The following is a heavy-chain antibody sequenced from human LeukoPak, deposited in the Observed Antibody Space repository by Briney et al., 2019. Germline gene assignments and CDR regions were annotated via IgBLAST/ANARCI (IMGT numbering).Heavy chain of an antibody. V-gene: IGHV4-39*01. CDR2: IYYSGST. Sequence: PSETLSLTCAVYGGSFSGYYWGWIRQPPGKGLEWIGSIYYSGSTYYNPSLKSRVTISVDTSKNQFSLKLSSATAADKAVHYCAGLVIYANLRYFGWLINKDYFDIWGQGTMVTVSS. CDR1: GGSFSGYY. J-gene: IGHJ3*02. CDR3: AGLVIYANLRYFGWLINKDYFDI. D-gene: IGHD3-9*01.